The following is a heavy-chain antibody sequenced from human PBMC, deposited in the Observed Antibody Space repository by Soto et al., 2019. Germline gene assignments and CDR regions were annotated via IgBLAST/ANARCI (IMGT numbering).Heavy chain of an antibody. CDR1: GATSISNY. V-gene: IGHV3-66*04. J-gene: IGHJ4*02. Sequence: EVQLVESGGGLVQPGGSLRLSCAPSGATSISNYMSWVRQAPGKGLEWVSVIYSGGSTYYADSVKGRFTISRDNSKNTLYLQMNSLRAEDTAVYYCARHGYNYGGGYFDYWGQGTLVTVSS. CDR3: ARHGYNYGGGYFDY. CDR2: IYSGGST. D-gene: IGHD5-18*01.